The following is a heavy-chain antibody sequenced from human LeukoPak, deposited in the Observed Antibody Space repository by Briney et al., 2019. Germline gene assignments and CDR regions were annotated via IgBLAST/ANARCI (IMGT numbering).Heavy chain of an antibody. CDR2: IKSDGTT. D-gene: IGHD1-26*01. CDR3: ARDGSYKFDY. V-gene: IGHV3-74*01. CDR1: GFTFSSAW. J-gene: IGHJ4*02. Sequence: GGSLRLSCAAFGFTFSSAWMHWVRQTPGKGLVWVSRIKSDGTTNYADSVKGRFTISRDNAKNTLYLQMNNLRAEDTAVYYCARDGSYKFDYWGQGTLVTVSS.